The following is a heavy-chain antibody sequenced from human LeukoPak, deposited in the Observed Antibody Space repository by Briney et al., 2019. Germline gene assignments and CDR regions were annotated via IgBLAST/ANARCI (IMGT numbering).Heavy chain of an antibody. CDR2: IYYSGST. D-gene: IGHD3-10*01. V-gene: IGHV4-59*12. CDR1: GGSISSYY. J-gene: IGHJ4*02. CDR3: ARGRAMVRGVVIYYFDY. Sequence: PSETLSLTCTVSGGSISSYYWSWIRQPPGKGLEWIGYIYYSGSTNYNPSLKSRVTISVDTSKNQFSLKLSSVTAADTAVYYCARGRAMVRGVVIYYFDYWGQGTLVTVSS.